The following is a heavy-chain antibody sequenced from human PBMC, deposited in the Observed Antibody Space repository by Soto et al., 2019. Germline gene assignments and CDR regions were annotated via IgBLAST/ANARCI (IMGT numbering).Heavy chain of an antibody. CDR2: ILYSGLT. J-gene: IGHJ6*02. Sequence: PSETLSLTCSVSGYSVSSSDYYWAWIRQPPGKGLEWIGSILYSGLTYYNPSLKSRVTLSVDTSKNQFSVRLNSVTASDTAVYYCAPLSVSLSGPYGIHVWGQGTTVTV. CDR3: APLSVSLSGPYGIHV. CDR1: GYSVSSSDYY. V-gene: IGHV4-39*01. D-gene: IGHD2-15*01.